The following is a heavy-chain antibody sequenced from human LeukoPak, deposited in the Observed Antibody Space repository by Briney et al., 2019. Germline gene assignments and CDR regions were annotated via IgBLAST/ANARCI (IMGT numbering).Heavy chain of an antibody. J-gene: IGHJ4*02. CDR3: ARGTLRYFDFDY. Sequence: GGSLRLSCAASGFTFSSYSMNWVRQAPGKGLEWVSSISSSSSYIYYADSVKGRFTISRDNAKNSLYLQMNSLRAEDTAVYYCARGTLRYFDFDYWGQGTLVTVSS. V-gene: IGHV3-21*01. CDR2: ISSSSSYI. CDR1: GFTFSSYS. D-gene: IGHD3-9*01.